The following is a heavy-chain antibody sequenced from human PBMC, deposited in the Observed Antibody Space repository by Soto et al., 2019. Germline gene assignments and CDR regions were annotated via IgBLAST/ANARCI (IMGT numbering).Heavy chain of an antibody. D-gene: IGHD2-15*01. Sequence: QVQLQESGPGLVKPSQTLSLTCTVSGGSISSGDYYWSWIRQPPGKGLEWIGYIYYSGSTYYNPSLKSRVTISVDTSKNQFSLKLSSVTAADTAVYYCARAPSSPGYCSGGSCYSFDYWGQGTLVTVSS. CDR2: IYYSGST. V-gene: IGHV4-30-4*01. J-gene: IGHJ4*02. CDR1: GGSISSGDYY. CDR3: ARAPSSPGYCSGGSCYSFDY.